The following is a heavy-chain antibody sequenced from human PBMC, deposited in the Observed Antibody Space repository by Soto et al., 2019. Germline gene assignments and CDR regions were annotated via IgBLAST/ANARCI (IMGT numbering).Heavy chain of an antibody. CDR2: INPNSGGT. CDR3: KGGTTSSLFDY. V-gene: IGHV1-2*02. CDR1: GYTFTGYY. J-gene: IGHJ4*02. D-gene: IGHD1-7*01. Sequence: QVQLVQSGAAVKKPGASVKVSCKASGYTFTGYYMHWVRQAPGQGLEWMGWINPNSGGTNYAQKCRGRVTMTRDTSISTAYMELSRLRADDTAVYYWKGGTTSSLFDYWGQGTLVTVSS.